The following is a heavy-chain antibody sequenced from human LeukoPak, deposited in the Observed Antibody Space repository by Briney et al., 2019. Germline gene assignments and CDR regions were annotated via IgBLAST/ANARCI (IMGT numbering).Heavy chain of an antibody. CDR3: ARGRLTASALDY. CDR2: MNPNSGNT. CDR1: GYTFTSYD. V-gene: IGHV1-8*01. J-gene: IGHJ4*02. D-gene: IGHD3-16*01. Sequence: GASVKVSCKSAGYTFTSYDINRVRHATGQGLEWMGWMNPNSGNTGYAQKFQGRVTMTRNASISTAYMELSSLRSEDTAVYYCARGRLTASALDYWGQRTLVTVSS.